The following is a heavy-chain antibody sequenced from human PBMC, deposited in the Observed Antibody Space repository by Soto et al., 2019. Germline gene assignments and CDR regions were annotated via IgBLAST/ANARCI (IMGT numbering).Heavy chain of an antibody. CDR3: VRAHALGFSNWFDP. D-gene: IGHD3-10*01. CDR2: IYHSRST. J-gene: IGHJ5*02. CDR1: GFYIRISYCF. Sequence: SVTLSVTGAFSGFYIRISYCFWGWIHQPPGRALEWIANIYHSRSTYYNPTLKSRVTMSVDMSNNQFALTLNSVTAADTAVYYCVRAHALGFSNWFDPWGRGTLVTVSS. V-gene: IGHV4-39*01.